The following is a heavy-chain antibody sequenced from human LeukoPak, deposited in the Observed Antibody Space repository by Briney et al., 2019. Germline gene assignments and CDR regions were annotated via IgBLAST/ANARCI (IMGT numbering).Heavy chain of an antibody. V-gene: IGHV3-48*01. CDR3: ARDPGSGWSD. D-gene: IGHD6-19*01. Sequence: GGSLRLSCAASGFTFSSYSMNWVRQAPGKGLEWVSYISSSSSAIHYADSVKGLFTISRDNAKNSLYLQMNSLRGEDTAVYYCARDPGSGWSDWGQGTLVTVSS. CDR1: GFTFSSYS. CDR2: ISSSSSAI. J-gene: IGHJ4*02.